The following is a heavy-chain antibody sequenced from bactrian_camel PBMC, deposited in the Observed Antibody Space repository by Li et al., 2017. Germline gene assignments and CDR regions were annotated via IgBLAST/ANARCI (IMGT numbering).Heavy chain of an antibody. CDR2: ISGGGAST. Sequence: VQLVESGGALAQPGGSLRLSCAASGFLFSTYDMSWVRQAPGEGIEWVSGISGGGASTDYADSAKSRFTISRDNAKNTLYLQMNSLKTDDTAVYYCATQMYRRTCGRGYCGQGTQVTVS. V-gene: IGHV3S40*01. CDR3: ATQMYRRTCGRGY. D-gene: IGHD7*01. CDR1: GFLFSTYD. J-gene: IGHJ6*01.